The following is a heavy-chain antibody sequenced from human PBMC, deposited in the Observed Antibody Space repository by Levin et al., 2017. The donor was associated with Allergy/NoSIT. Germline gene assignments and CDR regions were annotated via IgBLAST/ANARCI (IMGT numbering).Heavy chain of an antibody. CDR1: GFTFSSYE. Sequence: GGSLRLSCAASGFTFSSYEMNWVRQAPGKGLEWVSYISSSGSTIYYADSVKGRFTISRDNAKNSQYLQMNSLRAEDTAVYYCARADMVDYWYFDLWGRGTLVTVSS. CDR3: ARADMVDYWYFDL. D-gene: IGHD3-10*01. CDR2: ISSSGSTI. V-gene: IGHV3-48*03. J-gene: IGHJ2*01.